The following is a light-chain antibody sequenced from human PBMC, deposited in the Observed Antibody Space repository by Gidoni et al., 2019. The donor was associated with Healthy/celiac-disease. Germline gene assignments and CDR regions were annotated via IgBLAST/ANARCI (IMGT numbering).Light chain of an antibody. CDR2: EVS. J-gene: IGLJ1*01. CDR1: SSDVGGYNY. CDR3: SSYTSSSILYV. Sequence: QSALTQPASVSGSPGQSSTISCTGTSSDVGGYNYVSWYQQHPGKAPKLMIYEVSNRPSGVPDRFSGSKSGNTASLTISGLQAEDEADYYCSSYTSSSILYVFGTGTKVTVL. V-gene: IGLV2-14*01.